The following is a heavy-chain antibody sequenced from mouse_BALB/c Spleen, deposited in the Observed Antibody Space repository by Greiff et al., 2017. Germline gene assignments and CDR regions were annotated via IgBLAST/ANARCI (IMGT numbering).Heavy chain of an antibody. CDR3: ARGGTDWYFGV. V-gene: IGHV5-6-5*01. CDR1: GFTFSSYT. J-gene: IGHJ1*01. D-gene: IGHD3-3*01. Sequence: EVKLVESGGGLVQPGGSLKLSCAASGFTFSSYTMSWVRQTPEKRLEWVASISNGGGSTYYPDSVKGRFTISRDNARNILYLQMSSLRSEDTAMYYCARGGTDWYFGVGGAGTTVTVSS. CDR2: ISNGGGST.